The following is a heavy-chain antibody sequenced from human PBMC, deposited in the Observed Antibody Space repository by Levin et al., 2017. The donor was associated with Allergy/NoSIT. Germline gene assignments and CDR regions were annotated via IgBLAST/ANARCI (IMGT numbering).Heavy chain of an antibody. CDR2: INPNSGGT. CDR3: ARFLGPCSSASCPIYYYFYYMDV. J-gene: IGHJ6*03. Sequence: PLASVKVSCKASGYIFTDHHLHWVRQAPGQGLEWMGWINPNSGGTKYAQKFQGRVTMTRDTSISTAYMDLSSLRSDDTALYYCARFLGPCSSASCPIYYYFYYMDVWGKGTTVTVSS. D-gene: IGHD2-2*01. CDR1: GYIFTDHH. V-gene: IGHV1-2*02.